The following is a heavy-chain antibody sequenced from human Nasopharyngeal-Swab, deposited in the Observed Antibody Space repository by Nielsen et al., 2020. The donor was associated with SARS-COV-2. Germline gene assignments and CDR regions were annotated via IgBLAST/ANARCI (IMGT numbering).Heavy chain of an antibody. CDR2: INPNSGGT. CDR1: GYTFTGYC. V-gene: IGHV1-2*06. J-gene: IGHJ5*02. CDR3: ARVFKQLSLERCGFDP. Sequence: ASVKVSCKASGYTFTGYCMHWVRQAPGQGLEWMGRINPNSGGTNYAQKFQGRVTMTRDTSISTAYMELSRLRSDDTAVYYCARVFKQLSLERCGFDPWGQGTLVTVSS. D-gene: IGHD5-24*01.